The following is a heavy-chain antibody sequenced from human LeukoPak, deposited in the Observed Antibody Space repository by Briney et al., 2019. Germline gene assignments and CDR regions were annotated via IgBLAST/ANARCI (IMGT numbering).Heavy chain of an antibody. CDR3: AKFRSSTYYFDY. D-gene: IGHD2-21*01. CDR1: GFTFSSYW. Sequence: GGSLRLSCAASGFTFSSYWMSWVRQAPGKGLEWVANIKQDGSEKYYVDSVKGRFTISRDNAKNSLYLQMNTLRAEDTAFYYCAKFRSSTYYFDYWGQGTLVTVSS. CDR2: IKQDGSEK. V-gene: IGHV3-7*02. J-gene: IGHJ4*02.